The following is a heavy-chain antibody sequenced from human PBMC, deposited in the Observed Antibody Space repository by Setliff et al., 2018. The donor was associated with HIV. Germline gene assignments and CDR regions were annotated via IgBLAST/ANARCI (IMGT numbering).Heavy chain of an antibody. J-gene: IGHJ4*02. Sequence: GGSLRLSCAASGFTFSTYWMNWVRQAPGEGLVWVSRINSDGSSTGHADSVKGRFTISRDNAKNSLYLEMNSLRAEETAVYYCARDLRSSHGSPNYFDYWGRGALVTVS. CDR3: ARDLRSSHGSPNYFDY. CDR1: GFTFSTYW. CDR2: INSDGSST. V-gene: IGHV3-74*01. D-gene: IGHD2-15*01.